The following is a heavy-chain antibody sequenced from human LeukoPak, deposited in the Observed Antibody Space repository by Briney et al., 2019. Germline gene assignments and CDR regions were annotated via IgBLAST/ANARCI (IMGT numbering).Heavy chain of an antibody. V-gene: IGHV4-34*01. CDR3: ARVXGDXXXSGTGNWFDP. CDR1: GGSFSDYY. D-gene: IGHD3-10*01. Sequence: PSETLSLTCAVYGGSFSDYYWSWIRQPPGKGLEWIGEINHSGSTNYNPSLKSRVTISVDTSKNQFSLKLSSVTAADTAVYYCARVXGDXXXSGTGNWFDPWGQGTLVTVSS. CDR2: INHSGST. J-gene: IGHJ5*02.